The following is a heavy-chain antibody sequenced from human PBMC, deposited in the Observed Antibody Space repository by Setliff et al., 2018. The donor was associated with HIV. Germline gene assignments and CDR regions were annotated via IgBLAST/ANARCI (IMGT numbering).Heavy chain of an antibody. D-gene: IGHD2-15*01. Sequence: ASVKVSCKASGYSFTDHYMHWVRQAPGQGLEWMGWINPRSGGTNYAQKFQGTVTMTRDTSINTAYMDLRNLRSEDTAVYYCATGGIPAFFDSWGQGTLVTVSS. CDR3: ATGGIPAFFDS. V-gene: IGHV1-2*02. CDR1: GYSFTDHY. CDR2: INPRSGGT. J-gene: IGHJ4*02.